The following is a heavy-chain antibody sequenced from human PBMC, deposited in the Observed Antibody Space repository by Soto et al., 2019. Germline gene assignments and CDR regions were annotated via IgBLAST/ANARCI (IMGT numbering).Heavy chain of an antibody. D-gene: IGHD3-10*01. Sequence: PSQTMSLTCSVYAGSFSGYYWSWLRQPPGKGLEWIGEINHRGITNYNAALKSRVTISVDTSKNQFALKLSSVSAADTAVYYCASLARWCGEKANWFDPLGQGTLVTVSS. CDR3: ASLARWCGEKANWFDP. J-gene: IGHJ5*02. V-gene: IGHV4-34*01. CDR2: INHRGIT. CDR1: AGSFSGYY.